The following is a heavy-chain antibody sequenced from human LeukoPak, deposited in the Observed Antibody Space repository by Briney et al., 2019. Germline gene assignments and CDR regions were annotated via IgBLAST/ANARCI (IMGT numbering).Heavy chain of an antibody. J-gene: IGHJ3*02. CDR3: ARDLGYGGNGAFDI. D-gene: IGHD4-23*01. V-gene: IGHV4-30-4*01. CDR1: GGSISSGDYY. Sequence: PSETLSLTCTVSGGSISSGDYYWSWIRQPPGTGLEWIGYIYYSGSTYYNPSLKSRVTISVDTSKNQFSLKLSSVTAADTAVYYCARDLGYGGNGAFDIWGQGTMVTVSS. CDR2: IYYSGST.